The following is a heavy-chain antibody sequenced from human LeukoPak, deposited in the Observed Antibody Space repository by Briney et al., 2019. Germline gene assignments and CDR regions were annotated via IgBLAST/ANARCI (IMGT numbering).Heavy chain of an antibody. J-gene: IGHJ5*02. Sequence: PSETLSLTCAVYGGSFSGYYWSWIRQPPGEGLEWIGEINHSGSTNYNPSLKSRVTISVDTSKSQFSLKLSSVTAADTAVYYCARGLLRHYYGSGSYPNWFDPWGQGTLVTVSS. CDR1: GGSFSGYY. V-gene: IGHV4-34*01. D-gene: IGHD3-10*01. CDR2: INHSGST. CDR3: ARGLLRHYYGSGSYPNWFDP.